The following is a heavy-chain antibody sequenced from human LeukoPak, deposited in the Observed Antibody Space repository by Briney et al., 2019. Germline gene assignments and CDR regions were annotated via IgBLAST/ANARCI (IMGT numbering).Heavy chain of an antibody. J-gene: IGHJ4*02. CDR2: ISSSSSYI. V-gene: IGHV3-21*01. CDR3: ARDKGMVRGVIGY. Sequence: PXGSLRLSCAASGFTFSSYSMNWVRQAPGKGLEWVSSISSSSSYIYYADSVKGRFTISRNNAKNSLYLQMNSLRAEDTAVYYCARDKGMVRGVIGYWGQGTLVTVSS. D-gene: IGHD3-10*01. CDR1: GFTFSSYS.